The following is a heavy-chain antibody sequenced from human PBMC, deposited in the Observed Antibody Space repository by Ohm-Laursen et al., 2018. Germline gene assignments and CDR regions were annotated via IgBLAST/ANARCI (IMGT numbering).Heavy chain of an antibody. CDR3: ARGLWWFDP. CDR1: GYSISSGYF. J-gene: IGHJ5*02. V-gene: IGHV4-38-2*01. Sequence: SDTLSLTCAVSGYSISSGYFWGWIRQPPGKGLEWIGTICHSGSTYYNPSLKSRVTISVDTSKNQFSLKLSSVTAADTALYYCARGLWWFDPWGQGTLVTVSS. CDR2: ICHSGST.